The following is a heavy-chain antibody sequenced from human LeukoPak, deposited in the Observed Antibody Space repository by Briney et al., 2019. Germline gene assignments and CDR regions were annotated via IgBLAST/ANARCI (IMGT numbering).Heavy chain of an antibody. J-gene: IGHJ4*02. V-gene: IGHV1-18*01. CDR1: GYTFTSYG. D-gene: IGHD2-15*01. CDR2: ISAYNGNT. Sequence: GASVKASCKASGYTFTSYGISWVRQAPGQGLEWMGWISAYNGNTNYAQKLQGRVTMTTDTSTSTAYMELRSLRSDDTAVYYCARDRIVVVAAPLDYWGQGTLVTVSS. CDR3: ARDRIVVVAAPLDY.